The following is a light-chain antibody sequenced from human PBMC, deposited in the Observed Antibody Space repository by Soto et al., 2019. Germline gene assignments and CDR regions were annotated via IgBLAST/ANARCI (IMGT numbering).Light chain of an antibody. J-gene: IGKJ1*01. CDR2: AAT. Sequence: DIQMTQSPSSLSASVGDRVTITCRASQSISSDLNWYQQKPGKAPKLLIYAATSVQSGVPSRFSGSGSGTDFTLTISSLQPEDFAICYCQQSHNPPPAFGQGTKVELK. CDR3: QQSHNPPPA. CDR1: QSISSD. V-gene: IGKV1-39*01.